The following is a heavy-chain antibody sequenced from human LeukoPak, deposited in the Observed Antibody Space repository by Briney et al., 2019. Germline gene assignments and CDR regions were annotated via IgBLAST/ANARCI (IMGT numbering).Heavy chain of an antibody. CDR2: ISWDGGST. D-gene: IGHD2-21*01. CDR1: GFTFDDYA. CDR3: AKDICGGDCHDASDI. V-gene: IGHV3-43D*04. J-gene: IGHJ3*02. Sequence: PGGSLRLSCAASGFTFDDYAMHWVRHAPGKGLEWVSLISWDGGSTYYADSVKGRFTISRDNSKNSLYLQMNSLRAEDTALYYCAKDICGGDCHDASDIWGQGTMVTVSS.